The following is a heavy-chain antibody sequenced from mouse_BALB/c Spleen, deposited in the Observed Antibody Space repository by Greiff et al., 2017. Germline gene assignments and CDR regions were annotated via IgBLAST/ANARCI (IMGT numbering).Heavy chain of an antibody. D-gene: IGHD2-4*01. CDR2: IWSDGST. V-gene: IGHV2-6-2*01. J-gene: IGHJ4*01. Sequence: QVQLKESGPDLVAPSQSLSITCTVSGFSLTSYGVHWVRQPPGKGLEWLVVIWSDGSTTYNSALKSRLSISKDNSKSQVFLKMNSLQTDDTAMYYCARRGDYGFAMDYWGQGTSVTVSS. CDR1: GFSLTSYG. CDR3: ARRGDYGFAMDY.